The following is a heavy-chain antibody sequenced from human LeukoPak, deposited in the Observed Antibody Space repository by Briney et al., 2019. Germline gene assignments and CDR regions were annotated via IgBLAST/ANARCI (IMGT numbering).Heavy chain of an antibody. D-gene: IGHD7-27*01. Sequence: SGPTLVKPTQTLTLTRTFSGFSLSTTGVGVGWIRQPPREALEWLALIYWDDEERYSPSLKSRLTITKDTSKNQVVLTMTNMDPVDTATYYCAHRTWGPFHYWGQGTLVTVSS. V-gene: IGHV2-5*02. CDR3: AHRTWGPFHY. J-gene: IGHJ4*02. CDR2: IYWDDEE. CDR1: GFSLSTTGVG.